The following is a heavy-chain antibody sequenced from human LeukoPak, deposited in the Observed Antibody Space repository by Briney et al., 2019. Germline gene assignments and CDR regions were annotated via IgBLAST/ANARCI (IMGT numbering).Heavy chain of an antibody. Sequence: ASVTVSCKASGYTFTSYDINWVRQATGQGREWMGWMNPNSGNTGYAQKFQGRVTMTRNTSISTVYMELSSLRSEDTAVYYCAREMVVAANFDYWGQGTLVTVSS. D-gene: IGHD2-15*01. CDR2: MNPNSGNT. V-gene: IGHV1-8*01. CDR3: AREMVVAANFDY. J-gene: IGHJ4*02. CDR1: GYTFTSYD.